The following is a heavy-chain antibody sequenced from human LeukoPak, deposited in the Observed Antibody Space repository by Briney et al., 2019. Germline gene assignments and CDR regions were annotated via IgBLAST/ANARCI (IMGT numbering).Heavy chain of an antibody. Sequence: HGASVKVSCKVSGYTLTELSMHWVRQAPGKGLEWMGGFDPEDGETIYAQKFQGRVTMTEDTSTDTAYMELSSLRSEDTAVYYCATATWFGELFQHWGQGTLVTVSS. CDR1: GYTLTELS. D-gene: IGHD3-10*01. V-gene: IGHV1-24*01. J-gene: IGHJ1*01. CDR2: FDPEDGET. CDR3: ATATWFGELFQH.